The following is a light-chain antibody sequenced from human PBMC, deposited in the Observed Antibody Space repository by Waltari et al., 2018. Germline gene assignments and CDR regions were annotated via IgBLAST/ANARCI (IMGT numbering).Light chain of an antibody. Sequence: QSVLTQPPSASGTPGQRVTISCSGSSSNIGGNPVNWYQQLPGTAPKLLIYNNDQRPAGGPCRFSGSKSGTSAALAISGLQSEDEADYYCAAWDDSRNGPVFGGGTKLPVL. J-gene: IGLJ3*02. CDR3: AAWDDSRNGPV. CDR2: NND. CDR1: SSNIGGNP. V-gene: IGLV1-44*01.